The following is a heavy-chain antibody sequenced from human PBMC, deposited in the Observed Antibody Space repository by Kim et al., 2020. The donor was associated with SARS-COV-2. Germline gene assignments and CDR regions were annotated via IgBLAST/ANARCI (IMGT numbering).Heavy chain of an antibody. J-gene: IGHJ4*01. CDR3: ARIPGRSRYFDY. CDR2: IRQDGSER. CDR1: GFTFNSCW. V-gene: IGHV3-7*01. D-gene: IGHD2-2*02. Sequence: GGSLRLSCTASGFTFNSCWMSWVRQVPGKGLEWVANIRQDGSERFYVDSVKGRFTISRDNAKNSLYLQMNSLRGEDTAIYYCARIPGRSRYFDYWGQEPWSPSPQ.